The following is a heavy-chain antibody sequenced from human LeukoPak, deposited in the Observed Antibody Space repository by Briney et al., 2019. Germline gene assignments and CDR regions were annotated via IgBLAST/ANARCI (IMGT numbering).Heavy chain of an antibody. J-gene: IGHJ6*02. D-gene: IGHD2-2*01. CDR2: IYPGDSDT. Sequence: KGGESLQISCKGSGYSFTSYWIGWVRQMPGKGLEWMGIIYPGDSDTRYSPSFQGQVTISADKSISTAYLQWSSLKASDTAMYYCARGSTGGWVLRSYYYYGMDVWGQGTTVTVSS. CDR3: ARGSTGGWVLRSYYYYGMDV. V-gene: IGHV5-51*01. CDR1: GYSFTSYW.